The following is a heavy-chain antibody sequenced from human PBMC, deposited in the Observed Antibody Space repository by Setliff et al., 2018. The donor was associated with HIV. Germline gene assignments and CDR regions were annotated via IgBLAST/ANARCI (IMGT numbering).Heavy chain of an antibody. Sequence: PSETLSLTCAVSGYAINNNFFWGWVRQPPGKGLEWIGSIYHSGITYYNPSLKSRVTISVDTSQNQFSLKLSSVTAADPAIYYCARRIYGNNPYFDYWSQGTLVTVSS. V-gene: IGHV4-38-2*01. CDR1: GYAINNNFF. CDR3: ARRIYGNNPYFDY. D-gene: IGHD4-17*01. J-gene: IGHJ4*02. CDR2: IYHSGIT.